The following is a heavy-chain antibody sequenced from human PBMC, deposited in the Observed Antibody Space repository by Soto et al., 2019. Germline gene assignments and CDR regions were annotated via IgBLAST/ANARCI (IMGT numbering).Heavy chain of an antibody. CDR2: IIPIFGTA. J-gene: IGHJ5*02. CDR3: ASMVPPVVPAAIGWFAP. D-gene: IGHD2-2*01. V-gene: IGHV1-69*13. Sequence: SVKVACKAAGGAFSMYPSGCVVQSALQWLEWMGGIIPIFGTANYAQKFQGRVTITADESTSTAYMELSSLRSEDTAVYYCASMVPPVVPAAIGWFAPWGQGTRVPVPQ. CDR1: GGAFSMYP.